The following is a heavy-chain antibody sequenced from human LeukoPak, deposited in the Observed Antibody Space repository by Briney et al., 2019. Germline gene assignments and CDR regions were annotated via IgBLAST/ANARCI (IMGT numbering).Heavy chain of an antibody. CDR3: ARRLLGPMDV. V-gene: IGHV3-48*02. Sequence: GGSLRLSCAASGFPFSSYNMNWVRQAPGKGLEWVSYISSSSINIHYADSVKGRFTISRDNAKNSLYLHMNSLRDEDTAVYYCARRLLGPMDVWGQGTTVTVSS. CDR2: ISSSSINI. D-gene: IGHD3-16*01. CDR1: GFPFSSYN. J-gene: IGHJ6*02.